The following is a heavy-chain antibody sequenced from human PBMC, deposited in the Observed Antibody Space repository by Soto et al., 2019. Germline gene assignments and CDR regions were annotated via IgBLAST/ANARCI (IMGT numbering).Heavy chain of an antibody. CDR2: VYYSGST. Sequence: QVQLQESGPGLVKPSQTLSLTCTVSGGSISSGGYYWSWIRQHPGQGLEGIGYVYYSGSTYYNLSLQKRVTTSVDTSKKQFSLKLSSVTAADTDGHYCARARANWRLNLYFDLWGRGTLVTVSS. CDR3: ARARANWRLNLYFDL. CDR1: GGSISSGGYY. V-gene: IGHV4-31*03. D-gene: IGHD7-27*01. J-gene: IGHJ2*01.